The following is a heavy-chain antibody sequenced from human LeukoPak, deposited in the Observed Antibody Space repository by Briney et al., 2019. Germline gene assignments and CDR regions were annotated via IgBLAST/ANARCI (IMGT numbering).Heavy chain of an antibody. V-gene: IGHV4-38-2*02. J-gene: IGHJ4*02. Sequence: PSETLSLTCTVSGYSISSGYYWGWIRQPPGKGLEWIGSIYHSGSTYYNPSLKSRVTISVDTSKNQFSLKLSSVTAADTAVYYCARAAGAYGSGSYYNDHYFDYWGQGTLVTVSS. CDR2: IYHSGST. CDR3: ARAAGAYGSGSYYNDHYFDY. D-gene: IGHD3-10*01. CDR1: GYSISSGYY.